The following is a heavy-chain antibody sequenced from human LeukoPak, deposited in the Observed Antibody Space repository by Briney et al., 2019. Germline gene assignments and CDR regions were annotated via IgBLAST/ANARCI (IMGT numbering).Heavy chain of an antibody. J-gene: IGHJ4*02. Sequence: GGSLRLSCAASGFTFSSYGMHWVRQAPGKGLEWVAVISYDGSNKYYGDSVKGRFTISRDSSKNTLYLQMNSLRAEDTAVYYCAREDFDFWGQGTLVTVSS. V-gene: IGHV3-30*03. CDR1: GFTFSSYG. CDR3: AREDFDF. CDR2: ISYDGSNK.